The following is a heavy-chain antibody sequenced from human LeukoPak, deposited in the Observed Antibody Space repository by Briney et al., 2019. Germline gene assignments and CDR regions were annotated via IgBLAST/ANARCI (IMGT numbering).Heavy chain of an antibody. Sequence: SETLSLTCAVSGGSISSSNWWSWVRQPPGKGLEWIGEIYHSGSTNYNPSLKSRVTISLDTSKNQLSLNLRSVTTADTAVYYCARRDNYGYYFDYWGQGTLVTVSS. CDR1: GGSISSSNW. V-gene: IGHV4-4*02. CDR2: IYHSGST. D-gene: IGHD5-18*01. CDR3: ARRDNYGYYFDY. J-gene: IGHJ4*02.